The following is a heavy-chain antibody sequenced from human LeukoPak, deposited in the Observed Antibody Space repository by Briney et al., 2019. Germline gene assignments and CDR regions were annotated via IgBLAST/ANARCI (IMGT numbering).Heavy chain of an antibody. V-gene: IGHV3-30*03. Sequence: QPGRSLRLSCAASGFTFSTYDMHWVRQAPGKGLERVAVISYDGSDKYYADSVKGRFTISRDNSKNTLYLQMNSLRAEDTAVYYCARGPDSMTSFDFWGQGTLVTVSS. CDR3: ARGPDSMTSFDF. CDR1: GFTFSTYD. CDR2: ISYDGSDK. D-gene: IGHD2/OR15-2a*01. J-gene: IGHJ4*02.